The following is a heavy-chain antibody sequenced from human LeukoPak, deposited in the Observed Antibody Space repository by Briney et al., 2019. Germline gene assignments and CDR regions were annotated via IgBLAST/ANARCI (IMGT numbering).Heavy chain of an antibody. CDR1: GYTFSDYY. Sequence: ASVKVSCKASGYTFSDYYMHWVRQAPGQGLEWMGWINPNSGGTNYAQEFQGRVTMTRDTSISTAYMELTRLRSDDTAVYYCARVRSEGVSLDDFDIWGQGTMVTVSS. V-gene: IGHV1-2*02. J-gene: IGHJ3*02. CDR2: INPNSGGT. CDR3: ARVRSEGVSLDDFDI. D-gene: IGHD3-16*01.